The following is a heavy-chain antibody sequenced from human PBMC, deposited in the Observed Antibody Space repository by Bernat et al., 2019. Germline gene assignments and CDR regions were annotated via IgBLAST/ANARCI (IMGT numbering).Heavy chain of an antibody. V-gene: IGHV4-4*02. J-gene: IGHJ6*02. Sequence: QVQLQESGPGLVKPSGTLSLTCAVSGGSISSSNWWSWVRQPPGKGLEWIGEINHSGSTNYNPSLKSRVTISVDTSKNQFSLKLSSVTAADTAVYYCARGFEYSSSFTYYYYGMDVWGQGTTVTVSS. CDR2: INHSGST. CDR3: ARGFEYSSSFTYYYYGMDV. CDR1: GGSISSSNW. D-gene: IGHD6-6*01.